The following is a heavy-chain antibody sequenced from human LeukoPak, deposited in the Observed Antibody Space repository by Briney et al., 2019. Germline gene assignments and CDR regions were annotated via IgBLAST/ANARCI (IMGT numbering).Heavy chain of an antibody. J-gene: IGHJ6*03. CDR2: IYTSGST. CDR3: AREFWAIPLWFGELSQYYYYYMDV. Sequence: SETLSLTCTVSGGSISSYYWSWIRQPAGKGLEWIGRIYTSGSTNYNPSLKSRVTMSVDTSKNQFSLKLSSVTAADTAVYYCAREFWAIPLWFGELSQYYYYYMDVWGKGTTVTISS. V-gene: IGHV4-4*07. D-gene: IGHD3-10*01. CDR1: GGSISSYY.